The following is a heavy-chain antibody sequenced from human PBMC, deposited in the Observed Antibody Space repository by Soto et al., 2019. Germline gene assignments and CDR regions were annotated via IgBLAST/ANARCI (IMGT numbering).Heavy chain of an antibody. D-gene: IGHD3-22*01. CDR3: ASVIPRITLIGVYPGAFDI. J-gene: IGHJ3*02. V-gene: IGHV1-18*04. CDR2: SSAYNGST. CDR1: GYTFTSYG. Sequence: DSVKVSCKASGYTFTSYGISWVRQAPGQGREWMGWSSAYNGSTNYAQKLQGRVTMTTDTSTSTAYMELSSLRSEDTAASYCASVIPRITLIGVYPGAFDIWGQGTMVTVSS.